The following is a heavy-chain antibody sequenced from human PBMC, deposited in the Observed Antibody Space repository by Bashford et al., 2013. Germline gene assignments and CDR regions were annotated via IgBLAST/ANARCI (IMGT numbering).Heavy chain of an antibody. J-gene: IGHJ4*02. CDR1: GFTFSSFA. CDR3: AKDYGDCSGGRCYANAPVDY. V-gene: IGHV3-23*01. CDR2: ITDHGIT. Sequence: GSLRLSCAASGFTFSSFAMSWVRQAPGKGLEWVSAITDHGITYYADSVKARFTVSRDNSKDTLYLQMNSLRAEDSAVYYCAKDYGDCSGGRCYANAPVDYWGQGTLVTVSS. D-gene: IGHD2-15*01.